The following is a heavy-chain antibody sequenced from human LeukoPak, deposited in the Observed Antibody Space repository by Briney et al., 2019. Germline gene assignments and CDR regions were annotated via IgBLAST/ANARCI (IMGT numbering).Heavy chain of an antibody. CDR3: ARVSRGNSVGGDY. J-gene: IGHJ4*02. CDR1: GGSISSSSHY. CDR2: MYYRGST. V-gene: IGHV4-39*07. Sequence: SETLSLTCTVSGGSISSSSHYWGWIRQPPGKGLEWIGSMYYRGSTYHNPSLKSRVTISVDTSKNQFSLKLSSVTAADTAVYYCARVSRGNSVGGDYWGQGTLVTVSS. D-gene: IGHD4-23*01.